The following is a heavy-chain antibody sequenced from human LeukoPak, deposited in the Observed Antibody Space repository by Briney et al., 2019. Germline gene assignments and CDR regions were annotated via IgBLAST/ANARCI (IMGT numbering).Heavy chain of an antibody. CDR1: GFTFSSYA. CDR3: ARRAPDYYDSSGYYYVFDY. J-gene: IGHJ4*02. Sequence: GRSLRLSCAASGFTFSSYAMHWVRQAPGKGLEWVSYISSSGSTIYYADSVKGRFTISRDNAKNSLYLQMNSLRAEDTAVYYCARRAPDYYDSSGYYYVFDYWGQGTLVTVSS. D-gene: IGHD3-22*01. CDR2: ISSSGSTI. V-gene: IGHV3-48*04.